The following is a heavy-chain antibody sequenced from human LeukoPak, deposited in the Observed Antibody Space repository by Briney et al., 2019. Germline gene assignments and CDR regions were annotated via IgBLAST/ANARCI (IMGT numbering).Heavy chain of an antibody. CDR2: IYHTGST. CDR3: ARDISISWFYS. CDR1: GASISSDSNF. D-gene: IGHD3-3*02. V-gene: IGHV4-39*07. J-gene: IGHJ5*01. Sequence: SETLSLTCTVSGASISSDSNFWAWVRQPPGKGLQWIGSIYHTGSTFYNPSLMSRVSISIDSSKNQFSLKLSSVTVADTALYYCARDISISWFYSWGQGTLVSVSS.